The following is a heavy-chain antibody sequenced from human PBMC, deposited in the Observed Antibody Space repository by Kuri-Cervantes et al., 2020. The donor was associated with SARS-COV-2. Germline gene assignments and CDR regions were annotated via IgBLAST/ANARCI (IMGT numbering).Heavy chain of an antibody. Sequence: SDPMLVNSTQTLTMICTFSGFSLSTSAMCVSWIRQPPEQALEWLACIDCDDDRYYSTCLKTRLTISKHTSKNQVVLTMTNMDPLDTATYYCERLQATTVIADYWGQGTLVTVSS. V-gene: IGHV2-70*11. D-gene: IGHD1-26*01. CDR3: ERLQATTVIADY. CDR1: GFSLSTSAMC. CDR2: IDCDDDR. J-gene: IGHJ4*02.